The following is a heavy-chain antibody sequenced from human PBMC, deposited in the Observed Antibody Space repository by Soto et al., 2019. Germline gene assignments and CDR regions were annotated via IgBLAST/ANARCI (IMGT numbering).Heavy chain of an antibody. CDR2: VYYTGST. CDR1: GGSIRGYY. CDR3: AKYRRTDAEGYTHKF. Sequence: PSETLSLTFTISGGSIRGYYWSWIRQPPGKVREWIGYVYYTGSTKYNPSLESRVAISADTSKNHFSLKVTSVTAADTAVYYFAKYRRTDAEGYTHKFWGQGTLVTVSS. D-gene: IGHD2-15*01. V-gene: IGHV4-59*01. J-gene: IGHJ4*02.